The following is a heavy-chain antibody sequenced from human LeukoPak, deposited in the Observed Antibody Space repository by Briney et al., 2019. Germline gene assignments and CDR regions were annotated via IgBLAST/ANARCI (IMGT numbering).Heavy chain of an antibody. CDR1: GGSISSYY. CDR3: ARDGCSSTSCYESYGMDV. V-gene: IGHV4-4*07. J-gene: IGHJ6*02. D-gene: IGHD2-2*01. CDR2: IYTSGST. Sequence: PSETLSLTCTVSGGSISSYYWSWIRQPAGKGLEWIGRIYTSGSTNYNPSLKSRVTMSVDTSKNQFSLKLSSVTAADTAVYYCARDGCSSTSCYESYGMDVWGQGTTVTVSS.